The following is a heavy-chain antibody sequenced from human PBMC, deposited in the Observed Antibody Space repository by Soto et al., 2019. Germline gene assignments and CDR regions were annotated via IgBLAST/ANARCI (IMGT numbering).Heavy chain of an antibody. D-gene: IGHD2-8*01. CDR2: IYYDGRT. J-gene: IGHJ4*01. CDR1: GGSFSSSIHY. V-gene: IGHV4-39*01. Sequence: PSETLSLTCTVSGGSFSSSIHYWVWIRQPPGKGLEWVGSIYYDGRTYYNASLKSRVTISVDTSKNQFSLKVNSVTVADTAVYYCARRSHTNWPAYWGHGTQVTVSS. CDR3: ARRSHTNWPAY.